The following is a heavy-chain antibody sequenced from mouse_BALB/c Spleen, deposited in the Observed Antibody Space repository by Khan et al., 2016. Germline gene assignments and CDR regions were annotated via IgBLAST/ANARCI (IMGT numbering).Heavy chain of an antibody. V-gene: IGHV3-2*02. D-gene: IGHD1-1*01. CDR3: ARDYYGSSYFDY. Sequence: EVKLLESGPGLVKPSQSLSLTCTVSGYSITSDYAWNWIRQFPGNKLEWMGYINYSGSTSYNPSLKSRISITRDTSKNQFFLQLNSVTTEDTATYYCARDYYGSSYFDYWGQGTTLTVSS. CDR2: INYSGST. CDR1: GYSITSDYA. J-gene: IGHJ2*01.